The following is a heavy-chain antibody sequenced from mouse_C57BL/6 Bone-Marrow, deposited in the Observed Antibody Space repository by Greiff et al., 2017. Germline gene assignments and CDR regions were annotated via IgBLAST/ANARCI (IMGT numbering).Heavy chain of an antibody. J-gene: IGHJ1*03. CDR2: ISGGGGNT. V-gene: IGHV5-9*01. Sequence: EVKLMESGGGLVKPGGSLKLSCAASGFTFSSYTMSWVRQTPEKRLQWVAAISGGGGNTYYPDSVKGRFTISRDNDKNILYLQMSSRRTEDTAWYYCSRQVTTVLATKYFDVWGKGTTVTVSS. CDR1: GFTFSSYT. CDR3: SRQVTTVLATKYFDV. D-gene: IGHD1-1*01.